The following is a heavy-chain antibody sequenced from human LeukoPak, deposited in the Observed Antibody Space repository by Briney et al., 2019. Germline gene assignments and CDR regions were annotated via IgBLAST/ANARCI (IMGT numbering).Heavy chain of an antibody. CDR3: ARGPPIVVVPAAIGAFDI. D-gene: IGHD2-2*01. CDR2: INHSGST. V-gene: IGHV4-34*01. CDR1: GGSFSGYY. J-gene: IGHJ3*02. Sequence: SETLSLTCAVYGGSFSGYYWSWIRQPPGKGLEWIGEINHSGSTNYNPPLKSRVTISVDTSKNQFSLKLSSVTAADTAVYYCARGPPIVVVPAAIGAFDIWGQGTTVTVSS.